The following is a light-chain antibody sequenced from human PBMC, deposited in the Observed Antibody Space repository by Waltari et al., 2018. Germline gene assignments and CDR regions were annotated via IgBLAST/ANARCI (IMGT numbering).Light chain of an antibody. CDR3: QQTYSSPFT. V-gene: IGKV1-39*01. CDR2: GAS. Sequence: DIQMTQSPSSLSASVGDRVTITCRASQSMRTSLTWYQQISGKAPRLLIYGASTLQTGVPSRFSGSGSGTDFTLTISHLQPEDFATYFCQQTYSSPFTFGPGTKVDIK. J-gene: IGKJ3*01. CDR1: QSMRTS.